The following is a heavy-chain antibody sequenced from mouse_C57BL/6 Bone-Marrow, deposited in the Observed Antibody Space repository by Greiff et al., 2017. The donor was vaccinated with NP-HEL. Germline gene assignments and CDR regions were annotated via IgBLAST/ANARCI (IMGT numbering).Heavy chain of an antibody. D-gene: IGHD1-1*01. CDR1: GFTFSSYG. CDR2: ICSGGSYT. CDR3: ARQTTVVAKRYFDV. V-gene: IGHV5-6*01. Sequence: EVQLVESGGDLVKPGGSLKLSCAASGFTFSSYGMSWVRQTPDKRLEWVATICSGGSYTYYPDSVKGRFTISRDNAKNTLYLQMSSLKSEDTAMYYCARQTTVVAKRYFDVWGTGTTVTVSS. J-gene: IGHJ1*03.